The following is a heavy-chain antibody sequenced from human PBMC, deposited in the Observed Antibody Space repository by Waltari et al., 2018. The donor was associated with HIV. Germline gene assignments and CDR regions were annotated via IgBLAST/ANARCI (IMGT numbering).Heavy chain of an antibody. D-gene: IGHD2-15*01. CDR1: GVSINIGGYY. J-gene: IGHJ4*02. Sequence: QVQLQESGPGLPRPSQTLSLTCAVSGVSINIGGYYWSWVRQHPRTGLEWIGHSYNNGNTYYNPSLQSRVTISLDTSQHQFSLRLNSVTAADNGVYYCARGRKGYLGIEDFDSWGQGTLVTVTS. CDR3: ARGRKGYLGIEDFDS. V-gene: IGHV4-31*11. CDR2: SYNNGNT.